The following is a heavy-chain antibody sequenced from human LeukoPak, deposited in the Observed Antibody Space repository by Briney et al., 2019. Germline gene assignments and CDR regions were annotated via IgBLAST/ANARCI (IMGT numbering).Heavy chain of an antibody. D-gene: IGHD3-10*01. CDR3: AREALAYGSGSYYAY. CDR2: ISSSSSYI. Sequence: PGGSLRLSCAASGFTFSSYSMNWVRQAPGKGLEWVSSISSSSSYIYYADSVKGRFTISRDNAKNSLYLQMNSLRAEDTAVYYCAREALAYGSGSYYAYWGQGTLVTVSS. V-gene: IGHV3-21*01. J-gene: IGHJ4*02. CDR1: GFTFSSYS.